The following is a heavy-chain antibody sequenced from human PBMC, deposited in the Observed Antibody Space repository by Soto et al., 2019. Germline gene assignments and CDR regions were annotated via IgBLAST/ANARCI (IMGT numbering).Heavy chain of an antibody. CDR1: GFSLTTGRMG. CDR2: IFSDNER. J-gene: IGHJ6*02. D-gene: IGHD6-25*01. V-gene: IGHV2-26*01. Sequence: VTLKESGPVLVKPTETLTLTCTVPGFSLTTGRMGVSGIRQSPGKALEWLAHIFSDNERSYSTSMQGRRTISEDSSGSHVVLSMTNMDPVDSATYYCGSVNAGSYQFDYGMDVWGQGTTFTVSS. CDR3: GSVNAGSYQFDYGMDV.